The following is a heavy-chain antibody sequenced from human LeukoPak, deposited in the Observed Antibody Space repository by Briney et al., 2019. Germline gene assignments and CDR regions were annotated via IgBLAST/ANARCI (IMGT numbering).Heavy chain of an antibody. CDR3: ARGRKYQRPKNYFYYYVGV. D-gene: IGHD2-2*01. Sequence: ASVKVSCKASGYTFTSYDINWVRQATGQGLEWMGWMNPDSGNTGFAQKFQGRITMTRNTSITTAYLELSSLRSEDTAVYYCARGRKYQRPKNYFYYYVGVWGEGTTVTVSS. CDR1: GYTFTSYD. CDR2: MNPDSGNT. J-gene: IGHJ6*03. V-gene: IGHV1-8*01.